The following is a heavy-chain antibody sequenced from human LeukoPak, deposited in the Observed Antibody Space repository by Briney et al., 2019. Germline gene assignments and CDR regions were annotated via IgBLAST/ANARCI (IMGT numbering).Heavy chain of an antibody. Sequence: GGSLRLSCAASGFTFSSYAMSWVRQAPGKGLEWVSGISSNGASTYYADSVKGRFTISRDNAKNSLYLQMNSLRAEDSAVYYCASDPIIAAAHNWFDPWGQGTLVTVSS. D-gene: IGHD6-13*01. CDR2: ISSNGAST. V-gene: IGHV3-23*01. CDR1: GFTFSSYA. J-gene: IGHJ5*02. CDR3: ASDPIIAAAHNWFDP.